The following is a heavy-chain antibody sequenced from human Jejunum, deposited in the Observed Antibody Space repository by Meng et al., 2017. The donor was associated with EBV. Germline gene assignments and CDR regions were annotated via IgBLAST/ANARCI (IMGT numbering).Heavy chain of an antibody. CDR2: ITHADRT. CDR3: AKDVTGIRGGDL. Sequence: EVQLAGSGGGLVQPGGSLRLSWVASGFTLNTYAMSWVRQAPGKGLEWVSVITHADRTFHADSVKGRFTISRDKFKNTLYLQMNSLRADDTAIYYCAKDVTGIRGGDLWGQGTLVTVSS. D-gene: IGHD3-16*01. CDR1: GFTLNTYA. J-gene: IGHJ5*02. V-gene: IGHV3-23*04.